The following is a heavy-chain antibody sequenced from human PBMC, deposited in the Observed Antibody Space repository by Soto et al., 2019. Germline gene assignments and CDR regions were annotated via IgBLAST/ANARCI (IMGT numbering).Heavy chain of an antibody. CDR3: ARELRVLVPAAETLVGY. J-gene: IGHJ4*02. D-gene: IGHD2-2*01. CDR1: GFTFSSYS. V-gene: IGHV3-48*02. CDR2: ISSSSSTI. Sequence: GGSLRLSCAASGFTFSSYSMNWVRQAPGKGLEWVSYISSSSSTIYYADSVKGRFTISRDNAKNSLYLQMNSLRDEDTAVYYCARELRVLVPAAETLVGYWGQGTLVTVSS.